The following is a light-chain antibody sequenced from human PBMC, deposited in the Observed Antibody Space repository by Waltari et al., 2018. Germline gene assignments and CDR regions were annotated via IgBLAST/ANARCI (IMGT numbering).Light chain of an antibody. CDR1: SSDVGSYNL. Sequence: QSALTQPASVSGSPGQSITISCTGTSSDVGSYNLVSWYQQHPGKAPKLMIYEVSKRPSGVSNRFSGSKSGNTASLTISGLQAEDEADYYCCSYAVCSTPVVVGGRIKLNVL. CDR3: CSYAVCSTPVV. V-gene: IGLV2-23*02. CDR2: EVS. J-gene: IGLJ2*01.